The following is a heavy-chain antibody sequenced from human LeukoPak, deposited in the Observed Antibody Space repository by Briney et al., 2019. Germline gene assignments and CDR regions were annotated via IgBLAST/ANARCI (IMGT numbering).Heavy chain of an antibody. CDR1: GFTFYDYA. Sequence: GGSLRLSCAASGFTFYDYAMHWVRHAPGKRLEWVSGISWNSGSIGYADSVKGRFTISRDNAKNSLYLQMNSLRAEDTALYYCAKDIGGSGRNGMDVWGQGTTVTVSS. J-gene: IGHJ6*02. CDR2: ISWNSGSI. D-gene: IGHD3-10*01. CDR3: AKDIGGSGRNGMDV. V-gene: IGHV3-9*01.